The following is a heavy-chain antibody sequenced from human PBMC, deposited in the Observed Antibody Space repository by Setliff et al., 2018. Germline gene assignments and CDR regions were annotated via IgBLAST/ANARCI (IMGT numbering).Heavy chain of an antibody. J-gene: IGHJ6*03. CDR2: IYTSWST. V-gene: IGHV4-4*08. Sequence: PSETLSLTCTVSGGSVRGYYWSWIRQPPGKGLEWIGHIYTSWSTNYNPSLKSRVTISVDTSKNQFSLKLSSVTAADTAVYYCARLSGFLYIDVWGKGTTVTVSS. CDR3: ARLSGFLYIDV. CDR1: GGSVRGYY. D-gene: IGHD3-3*01.